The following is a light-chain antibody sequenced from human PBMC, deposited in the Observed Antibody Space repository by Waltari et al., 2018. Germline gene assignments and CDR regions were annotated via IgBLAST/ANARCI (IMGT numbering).Light chain of an antibody. Sequence: EVVLTQSPGPLSLSPGARATLSCRASQSVSRSRIAWYLHRPGQAPRLLIYGASGRATGIPDRFSGSGSGTDFSLTISRVEPEDFAVYYCQQFGSSVMYTFGQGTKLEIK. CDR3: QQFGSSVMYT. CDR1: QSVSRSR. CDR2: GAS. J-gene: IGKJ2*01. V-gene: IGKV3-20*01.